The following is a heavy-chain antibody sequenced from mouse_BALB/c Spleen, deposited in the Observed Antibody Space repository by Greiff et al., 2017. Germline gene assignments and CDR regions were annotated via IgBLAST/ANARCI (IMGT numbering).Heavy chain of an antibody. CDR1: GYSITSDYA. Sequence: EVKLVESGPGLVKPSQSLSLTCTVTGYSITSDYAWNWIRQFPGNKLEWMGYISYSGSTSYNPSLKSRISITRDTSKNQFFLQLNSVTTEDTATYYCARKSLHYYGSSYFDYWGQGTTLTVSS. D-gene: IGHD1-1*01. J-gene: IGHJ2*01. CDR2: ISYSGST. V-gene: IGHV3-2*02. CDR3: ARKSLHYYGSSYFDY.